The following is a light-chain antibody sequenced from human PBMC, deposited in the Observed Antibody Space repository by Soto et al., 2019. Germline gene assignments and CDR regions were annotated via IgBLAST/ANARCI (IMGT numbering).Light chain of an antibody. V-gene: IGLV1-47*01. Sequence: QSVLTQPPSASGNPGQRLTISCSGSTSNILRNYVYWYRQLPGTAPRLLISMNDQRPSGVPDRFSGSKSGTSASLAISGLRSEDEADYYCASWDDSLSGYVFGPGTKLTVL. CDR1: TSNILRNY. J-gene: IGLJ1*01. CDR3: ASWDDSLSGYV. CDR2: MND.